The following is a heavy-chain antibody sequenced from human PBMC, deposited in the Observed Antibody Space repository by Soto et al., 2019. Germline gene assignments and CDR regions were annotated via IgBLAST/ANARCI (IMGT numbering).Heavy chain of an antibody. J-gene: IGHJ5*02. D-gene: IGHD6-19*01. CDR2: IYHSGST. CDR3: ARGSVRVAGTWVIWFDP. Sequence: SETLSLTCAVSGGSISSGGYSWSWIRQPPGKGLEWIGYIYHSGSTYYNPSLKSRVTISVDRSKNQFSLKLSSVTAADTAVYYCARGSVRVAGTWVIWFDPWGQGTLVTVSS. CDR1: GGSISSGGYS. V-gene: IGHV4-30-2*01.